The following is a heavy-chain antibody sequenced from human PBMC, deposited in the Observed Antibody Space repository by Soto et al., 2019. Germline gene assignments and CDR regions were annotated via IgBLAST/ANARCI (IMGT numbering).Heavy chain of an antibody. CDR1: GFTFTSSA. D-gene: IGHD3-3*01. CDR3: AADYKVDYDFWSGYRPNAFDI. Sequence: SVKVSCKASGFTFTSSAVQWVRQARGQRLEWIGWIVVGSGNTNYAQKFQERVTITRDMSTSTAYMELSSLRSEDTAVYYCAADYKVDYDFWSGYRPNAFDIWGQGTMVTVS. J-gene: IGHJ3*02. V-gene: IGHV1-58*01. CDR2: IVVGSGNT.